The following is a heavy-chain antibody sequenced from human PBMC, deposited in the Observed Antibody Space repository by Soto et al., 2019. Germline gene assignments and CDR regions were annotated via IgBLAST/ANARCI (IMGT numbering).Heavy chain of an antibody. CDR2: IIVASGRT. CDR3: VAELYSGGGCCSFDF. J-gene: IGHJ3*01. V-gene: IGHV1-58*01. CDR1: GFTFTNSA. Sequence: SVKVSCKTSGFTFTNSAVQWVRQARGQRLEWIGWIIVASGRTNYAREVQERVTISRDTSTSTAYMELSGLRSEDTAVYYCVAELYSGGGCCSFDFWGQGTMVTVSS. D-gene: IGHD2-21*02.